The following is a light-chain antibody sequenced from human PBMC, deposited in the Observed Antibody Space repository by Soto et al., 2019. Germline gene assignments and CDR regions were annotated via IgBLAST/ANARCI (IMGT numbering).Light chain of an antibody. CDR1: NSDIGTYIY. CDR2: EVS. CDR3: SSYAGVKNFVV. Sequence: QSALTQPPSASGSPGQSATISCTGTNSDIGTYIYVSWYQQHPGKGPRLILYEVSKRPSGVPDRFSGSKSGNTASLTVSGLQTEDEGDYYCSSYAGVKNFVVFGGGTKLTVL. J-gene: IGLJ2*01. V-gene: IGLV2-8*01.